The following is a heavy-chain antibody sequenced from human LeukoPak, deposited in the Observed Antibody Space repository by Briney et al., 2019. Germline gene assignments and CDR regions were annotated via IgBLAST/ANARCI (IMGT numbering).Heavy chain of an antibody. CDR2: ITPMFGTS. D-gene: IGHD5-18*01. Sequence: ASVKVSCKASGGTFSRHTISWVRQSPGQGLEWMGGITPMFGTSNYAQKFRGRVTITADESTSTAYVELSSLRSEDTAVYYCARGDVIDSYGYLSLVLRELPRLSPLLNWGQGTLVTVSS. CDR3: ARGDVIDSYGYLSLVLRELPRLSPLLN. V-gene: IGHV1-69*01. CDR1: GGTFSRHT. J-gene: IGHJ4*02.